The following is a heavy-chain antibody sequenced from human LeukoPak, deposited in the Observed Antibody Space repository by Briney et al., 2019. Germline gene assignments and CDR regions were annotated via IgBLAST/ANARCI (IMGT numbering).Heavy chain of an antibody. D-gene: IGHD3-16*02. Sequence: GASVKVSCKASGYTFTGYYMHWVRQAPGQGLEWMGWINPNSGGTNYAQKFQGRVTMTRDTSISTAYMELSRLRSGDTAVYYCARESTNIWGSYRTFDYWGQGTLVTVSS. CDR1: GYTFTGYY. J-gene: IGHJ4*02. CDR2: INPNSGGT. V-gene: IGHV1-2*02. CDR3: ARESTNIWGSYRTFDY.